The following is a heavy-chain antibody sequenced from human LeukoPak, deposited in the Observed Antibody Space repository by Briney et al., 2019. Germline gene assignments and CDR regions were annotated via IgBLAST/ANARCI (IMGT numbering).Heavy chain of an antibody. V-gene: IGHV1-18*01. Sequence: GASVKASCKASGYTFTSYGISWVRQAPGQGLEWMGWISAYNGNTNYAQKLQGRVTMTTDTSTSTAYMELRSLRSDDTAVYYCARVVVVAGGRKPYYYYGMDVWGQGTTVSV. D-gene: IGHD2-15*01. CDR1: GYTFTSYG. CDR2: ISAYNGNT. CDR3: ARVVVVAGGRKPYYYYGMDV. J-gene: IGHJ6*02.